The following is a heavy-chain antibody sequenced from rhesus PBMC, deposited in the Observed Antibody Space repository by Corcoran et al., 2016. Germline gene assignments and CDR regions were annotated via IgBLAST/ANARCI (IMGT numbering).Heavy chain of an antibody. D-gene: IGHD5-36*01. CDR3: AIYIGYGFGLDS. CDR2: VYGSGGST. CDR1: GGSLSGYY. J-gene: IGHJ6*01. Sequence: QVQLQESGPGLVKPTETLSPTCAGPGGSLSGYYWNWIRQSPGKGLEWIGRVYGSGGSTDYNPSLKSRVTISTDASEIQFSLKLNSVTAADTAIYYCAIYIGYGFGLDSWGQGVAVTVSS. V-gene: IGHV4-160*01.